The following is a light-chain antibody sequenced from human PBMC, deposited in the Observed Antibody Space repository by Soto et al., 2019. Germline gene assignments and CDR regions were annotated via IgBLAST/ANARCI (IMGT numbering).Light chain of an antibody. J-gene: IGKJ5*01. Sequence: EIFLTQALWTLSLSPGATATRSGRASQSVATYVAWYQQKPGQAPRLLIYDAFNRATGTPARFSGSGSGTDFTLTISSLEPADSAVYYCQQRIKWPITFGQGTRLEIK. CDR2: DAF. CDR3: QQRIKWPIT. V-gene: IGKV3-11*01. CDR1: QSVATY.